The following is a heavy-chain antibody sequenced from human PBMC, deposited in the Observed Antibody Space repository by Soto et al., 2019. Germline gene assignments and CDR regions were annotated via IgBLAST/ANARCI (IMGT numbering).Heavy chain of an antibody. J-gene: IGHJ4*02. CDR2: ISGSGGST. D-gene: IGHD5-12*01. Sequence: GESLKISCAASGFTFSSYAMSWVRQAPGKGLEWVSAISGSGGSTYYADSVKGRFTISRDNSKNTLYLQMNSLRAEDTAVYYCAKAMNRRWLQLGFGYWGQGTLVTVSS. V-gene: IGHV3-23*01. CDR1: GFTFSSYA. CDR3: AKAMNRRWLQLGFGY.